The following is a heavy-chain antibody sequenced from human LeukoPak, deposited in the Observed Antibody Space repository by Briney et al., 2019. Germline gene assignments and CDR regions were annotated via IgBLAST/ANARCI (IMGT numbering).Heavy chain of an antibody. CDR2: INPNSGGT. D-gene: IGHD3-22*01. CDR1: GYTFTGYY. Sequence: ASVKVSCRASGYTFTGYYMHWVRQAPGQGLEWMGWINPNSGGTNYAQKFQGRVTMTRDTSISTAYMELSRLRSDDTAVYYCAREYYDSSAYNQEAIDYWGQGTLVTVSS. J-gene: IGHJ4*02. V-gene: IGHV1-2*02. CDR3: AREYYDSSAYNQEAIDY.